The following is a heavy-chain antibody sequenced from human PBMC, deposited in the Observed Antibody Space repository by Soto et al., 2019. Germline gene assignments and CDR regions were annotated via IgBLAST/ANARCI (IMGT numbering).Heavy chain of an antibody. J-gene: IGHJ4*02. Sequence: EVPLVESGGGSVQPGGSLRLSCGIFESTVRRDWMNWVRQAPGKGLEWVAHTYPAGRENYYVDSVKGRFTISRDNAKNSLCRQMNSQRAGDTGVYYGSGGGGEAFWGQGTLVTVSS. V-gene: IGHV3-7*04. D-gene: IGHD3-16*01. CDR3: SGGGGEAF. CDR1: ESTVRRDW. CDR2: TYPAGREN.